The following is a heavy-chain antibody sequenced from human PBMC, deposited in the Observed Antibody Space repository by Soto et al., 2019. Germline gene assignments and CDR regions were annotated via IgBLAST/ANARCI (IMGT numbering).Heavy chain of an antibody. V-gene: IGHV4-59*01. D-gene: IGHD2-2*01. CDR2: IYYSGST. CDR3: ARAVGLSVVPAASYYYYGMDV. J-gene: IGHJ6*02. CDR1: GGSISSYY. Sequence: SETLSLTCTVSGGSISSYYWSWIRQPPGKGLEWIGYIYYSGSTNYNPSLKSRVTISVDTSKNQFSLKLSSVTAADTAVYYCARAVGLSVVPAASYYYYGMDVWGQGTTVTVSS.